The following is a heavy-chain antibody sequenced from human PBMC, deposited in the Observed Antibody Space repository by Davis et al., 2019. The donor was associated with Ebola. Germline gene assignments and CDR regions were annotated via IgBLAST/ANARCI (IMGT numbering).Heavy chain of an antibody. CDR1: GGTFSSYA. CDR2: IIPIFGTA. D-gene: IGHD2-15*01. CDR3: ARLTWGYCSGGSCRYYYYYGMDV. J-gene: IGHJ6*02. Sequence: AASVKVSCKASGGTFSSYAISWVRQAPGQGLEWMGGIIPIFGTANYAQKFQGRVTITADKSTSTAYMELRSLRSDDTAVYYCARLTWGYCSGGSCRYYYYYGMDVWGQGTTVTVSS. V-gene: IGHV1-69*06.